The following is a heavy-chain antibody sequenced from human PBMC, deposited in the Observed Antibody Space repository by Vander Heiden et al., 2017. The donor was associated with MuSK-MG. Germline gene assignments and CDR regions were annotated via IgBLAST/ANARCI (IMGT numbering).Heavy chain of an antibody. CDR1: GFTFSSYG. CDR2: ISYDGSNK. V-gene: IGHV3-30*18. CDR3: AKVAVLMVYAIDYFDY. D-gene: IGHD2-8*01. J-gene: IGHJ4*02. Sequence: QVQLVESGGGGVQPGRSLRPSCAAPGFTFSSYGMHWVRQAPGKGREWVAVISYDGSNKYYADSVKGRFTISRDNSKNTLYLQMNSLRAEDTAVYYCAKVAVLMVYAIDYFDYWGQGTLVTVSS.